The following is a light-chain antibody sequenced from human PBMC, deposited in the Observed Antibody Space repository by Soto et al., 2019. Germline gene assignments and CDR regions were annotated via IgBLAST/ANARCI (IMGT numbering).Light chain of an antibody. CDR2: DAS. CDR1: QSVSSY. Sequence: EIVLTQAPASLSLAPGGRATLSCRASQSVSSYLAWYQQKPGQAPRLLIYDASNRATGIPARFSGSGSGTAFTLTISSLEPEDFAVYYCQQRSNWPLTFGGGTKVDIK. CDR3: QQRSNWPLT. J-gene: IGKJ4*01. V-gene: IGKV3-11*01.